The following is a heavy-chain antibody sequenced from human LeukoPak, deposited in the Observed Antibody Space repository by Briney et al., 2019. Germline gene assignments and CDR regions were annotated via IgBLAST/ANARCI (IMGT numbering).Heavy chain of an antibody. CDR3: ARVGYDCSGGSCYSRYFDY. CDR2: ISSSSSTI. J-gene: IGHJ4*02. CDR1: GFTFSSYS. Sequence: GGSLRLSCAASGFTFSSYSMNWVRQAPGKGLEWVSYISSSSSTIYYADSVKGRFTISRGNAKNSLYLQMNSLRAEDTAVYYCARVGYDCSGGSCYSRYFDYWGQGTLVTVSS. D-gene: IGHD2-15*01. V-gene: IGHV3-48*04.